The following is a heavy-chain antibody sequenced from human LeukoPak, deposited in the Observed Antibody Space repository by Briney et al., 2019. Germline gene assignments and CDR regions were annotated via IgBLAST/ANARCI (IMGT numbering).Heavy chain of an antibody. V-gene: IGHV3-74*01. CDR1: GFTFSSYW. CDR3: ARGNFDWLFYFDY. Sequence: GGSLRLSCVASGFTFSSYWMHWVRQDPRKGLVWVSRINGDGRNINYADSVRGRFTISRDNAKNTLYLQMNTLRAEDTAVYYCARGNFDWLFYFDYWGQGTLVTVSS. J-gene: IGHJ4*02. D-gene: IGHD3-9*01. CDR2: INGDGRNI.